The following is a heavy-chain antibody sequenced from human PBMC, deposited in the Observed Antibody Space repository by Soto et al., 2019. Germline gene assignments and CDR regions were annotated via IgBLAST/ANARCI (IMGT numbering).Heavy chain of an antibody. V-gene: IGHV5-10-1*01. Sequence: PGESLKISCKGSGYSFTSYWISWVRQMPGKGLEWMGRIDPSDSYTNYSPSFQGHVTISADKSISTAYLQWSSLKASDTAMYYCARRITIFGVDVYYFDYWGQGTLVTVSS. CDR3: ARRITIFGVDVYYFDY. CDR1: GYSFTSYW. CDR2: IDPSDSYT. D-gene: IGHD3-3*01. J-gene: IGHJ4*02.